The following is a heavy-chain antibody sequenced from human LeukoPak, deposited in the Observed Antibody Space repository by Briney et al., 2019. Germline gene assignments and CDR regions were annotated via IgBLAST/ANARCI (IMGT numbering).Heavy chain of an antibody. Sequence: PSETLSLTCSVSGDSISNNYWSWMRQPPGKGLEWIGYIYFIGSTNYNPSLKSRATMSVDTSKNQFSLTLSSVTAADTAVYYCARLLAGCPGGRCRAHFDYWGQGTLVTVSS. CDR1: GDSISNNY. J-gene: IGHJ4*02. CDR3: ARLLAGCPGGRCRAHFDY. D-gene: IGHD2-8*02. V-gene: IGHV4-59*01. CDR2: IYFIGST.